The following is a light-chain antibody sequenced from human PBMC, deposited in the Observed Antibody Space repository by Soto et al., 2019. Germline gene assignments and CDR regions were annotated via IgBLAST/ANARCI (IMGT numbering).Light chain of an antibody. CDR1: QNIKNW. J-gene: IGKJ1*01. CDR2: EGS. CDR3: QQYNSFPWT. Sequence: DIQMTQSPSTLSASVGYRVTITCLASQNIKNWLAWYQQRPGQAPKLLISEGSSLESGVPSTFSGTASGTEFTLTISSLQPDDFATYYCQQYNSFPWTFGQGTKVDIK. V-gene: IGKV1-5*01.